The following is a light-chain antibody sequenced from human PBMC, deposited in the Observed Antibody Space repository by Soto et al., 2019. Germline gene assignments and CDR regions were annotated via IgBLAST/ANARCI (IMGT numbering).Light chain of an antibody. CDR3: QQCATSPWT. J-gene: IGKJ1*01. CDR2: VSS. V-gene: IGKV3-20*01. CDR1: HSVPTTY. Sequence: EIVLTQSPASLSLSPGERATLSCRASHSVPTTYLDWYQQKPGQAPRVLIYVSSIRATGIQDRFSGSGSGPEFTLTITRLEPEDFALYFCQQCATSPWTFGQGTKVEIK.